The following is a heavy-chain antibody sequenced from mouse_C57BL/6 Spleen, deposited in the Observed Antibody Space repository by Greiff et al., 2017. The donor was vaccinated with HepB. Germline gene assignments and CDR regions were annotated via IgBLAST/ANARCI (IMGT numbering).Heavy chain of an antibody. Sequence: VQLQQSGAELVRPGASVTLSCKASGYTFTDYEMHWVKQTPVHGLEWIGAIDPETGGTAYNQKFKGKAILTADKSSSTAYMERRSLTSEDSAVYYCTIITGTGFQYYFDYWGQGTTLTVSS. CDR1: GYTFTDYE. CDR3: TIITGTGFQYYFDY. J-gene: IGHJ2*01. V-gene: IGHV1-15*01. CDR2: IDPETGGT. D-gene: IGHD4-1*01.